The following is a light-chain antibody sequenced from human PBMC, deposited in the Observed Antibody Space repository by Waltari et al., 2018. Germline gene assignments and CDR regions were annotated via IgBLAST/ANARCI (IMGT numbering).Light chain of an antibody. Sequence: ETVLTQSPGTLSLSPGERATLSCRASQSISTNYLAWYQQRPGQAPRLLIYGASSRPTGIPDRFSGSGSGTDFTLTISRLEPEDFVVYYCQQYGSSPRTFGQWTKLEIK. J-gene: IGKJ2*01. CDR2: GAS. V-gene: IGKV3-20*01. CDR1: QSISTNY. CDR3: QQYGSSPRT.